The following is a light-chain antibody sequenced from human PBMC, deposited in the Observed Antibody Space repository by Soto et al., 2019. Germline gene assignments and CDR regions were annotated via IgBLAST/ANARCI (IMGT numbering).Light chain of an antibody. CDR2: KTS. CDR3: VEASLLPHA. J-gene: IGKJ1*01. Sequence: DIVLTQTPLSSPVTLGQPASISCKSSQSLAYSDGNIYLNWLQQRPGQPPRLLIYKTSNRFSGVPDRFSGSGAGTDFTLKISKVDAEDVGVYYCVEASLLPHAFGQGTKVEIK. V-gene: IGKV2-24*01. CDR1: QSLAYSDGNIY.